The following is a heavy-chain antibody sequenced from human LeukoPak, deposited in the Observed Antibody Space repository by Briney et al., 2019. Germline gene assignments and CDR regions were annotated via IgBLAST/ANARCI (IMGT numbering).Heavy chain of an antibody. J-gene: IGHJ4*02. Sequence: GRSLRLSCAASGFTFDDYAMHWVRHAPGKGLEWVSGISWNSGSIGYADSVKGRFTISRDNAKNSLYLQMNSLRAEDTALYYCAKDMHDYGDYYFDYWGQGTLVTVSS. CDR3: AKDMHDYGDYYFDY. V-gene: IGHV3-9*01. CDR1: GFTFDDYA. D-gene: IGHD4-17*01. CDR2: ISWNSGSI.